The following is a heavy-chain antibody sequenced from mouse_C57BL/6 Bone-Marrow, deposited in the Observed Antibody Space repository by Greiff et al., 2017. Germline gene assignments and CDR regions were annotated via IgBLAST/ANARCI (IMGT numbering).Heavy chain of an antibody. CDR3: AIITTVVATDF. D-gene: IGHD1-1*01. CDR2: IYPGSGST. J-gene: IGHJ2*01. V-gene: IGHV1-55*01. CDR1: GYTFTSYR. Sequence: VQLQQPGAELVKPGASVKMSCKASGYTFTSYRITWVKQRHGQGLEWIGDIYPGSGSTNYNEKFKSNATLTVDTSSSTAYMLLSSLTSEDSAVYFCAIITTVVATDFWGQGTTLTFAS.